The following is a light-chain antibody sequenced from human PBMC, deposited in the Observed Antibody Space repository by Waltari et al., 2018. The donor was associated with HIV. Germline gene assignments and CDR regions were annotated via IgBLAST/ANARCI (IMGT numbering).Light chain of an antibody. CDR3: AAWDVSLQGYV. Sequence: QSVLTQPPSVSGSPGQRVTISCSGGTSNIGRSTVNWGQQVPGTAPKLLLYSHHQRPPWVPDRFSGSKSGTSASLAISGLQSEDEAEYYCAAWDVSLQGYVFGTGSKVTVL. CDR1: TSNIGRST. V-gene: IGLV1-44*01. CDR2: SHH. J-gene: IGLJ1*01.